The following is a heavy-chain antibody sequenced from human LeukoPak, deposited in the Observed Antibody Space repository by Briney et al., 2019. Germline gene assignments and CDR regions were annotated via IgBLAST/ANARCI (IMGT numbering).Heavy chain of an antibody. CDR1: GVTFSNEW. Sequence: GGSLRLSCATSGVTFSNEWMTWVRQAQWKGLEWVANIKQDGSQKNYVDSVKGRFTISRDNTKKSLFLQMNSLRAEDTGIYYCARDTSPSSRSSYFDALDMWGQGTMVTVSS. CDR2: IKQDGSQK. D-gene: IGHD6-13*01. J-gene: IGHJ3*02. V-gene: IGHV3-7*01. CDR3: ARDTSPSSRSSYFDALDM.